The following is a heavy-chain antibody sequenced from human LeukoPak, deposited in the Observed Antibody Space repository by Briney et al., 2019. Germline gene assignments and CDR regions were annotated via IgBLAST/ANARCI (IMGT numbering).Heavy chain of an antibody. CDR3: AKDTRGVGAPRGFDY. CDR2: ISGSGGST. V-gene: IGHV3-23*01. Sequence: GGSLRLSCAASGFTFSSYAMSWVRQAPGKGLEWVSAISGSGGSTYYADSVKGRFTISRDNSKNTLYLQMNSLRAEDTAVYYCAKDTRGVGAPRGFDYWGQGTLVTVSS. D-gene: IGHD1-26*01. CDR1: GFTFSSYA. J-gene: IGHJ4*02.